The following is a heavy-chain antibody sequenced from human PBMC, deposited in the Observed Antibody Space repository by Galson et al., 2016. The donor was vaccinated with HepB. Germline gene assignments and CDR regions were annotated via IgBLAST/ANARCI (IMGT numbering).Heavy chain of an antibody. CDR2: IYPGDSDA. CDR1: GSNFAMYW. Sequence: QSGAEVKKPGESLKISCKGSGSNFAMYWIVWVRQMPGKGLEWMGVIYPGDSDARYSPSFQGQVTFSVDKSNTTAYLQWDKLKASDTAVYYCARHQPLSGHVFDIWGQGTMVTVSS. V-gene: IGHV5-51*01. J-gene: IGHJ3*02. D-gene: IGHD1-26*01. CDR3: ARHQPLSGHVFDI.